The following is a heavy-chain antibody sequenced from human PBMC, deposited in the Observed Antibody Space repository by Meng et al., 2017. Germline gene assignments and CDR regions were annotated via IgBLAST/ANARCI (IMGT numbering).Heavy chain of an antibody. J-gene: IGHJ3*02. Sequence: KVSCKGSGYSFTSYWIGWVHQMPGKGLEWMGIIYPGDSDTRYSPSFQGQVTISADKSISTAYLQWSSLKASDTAMYYCARRSIYYYDSSGYYWSAFDIWGQGTMVTVSS. D-gene: IGHD3-22*01. CDR3: ARRSIYYYDSSGYYWSAFDI. CDR1: GYSFTSYW. V-gene: IGHV5-51*07. CDR2: IYPGDSDT.